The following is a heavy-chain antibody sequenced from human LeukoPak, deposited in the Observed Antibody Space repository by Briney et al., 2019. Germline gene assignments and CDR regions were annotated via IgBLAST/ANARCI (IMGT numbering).Heavy chain of an antibody. V-gene: IGHV3-23*01. CDR1: GFTFSSYA. J-gene: IGHJ4*02. D-gene: IGHD3-22*01. CDR3: AKDPRRYYGSSCPFDY. CDR2: ISGSGGST. Sequence: GGSLTLSCAASGFTFSSYAMSWVRQAPGKGLEWVSAISGSGGSTYYADSVKGRFTISRDNSKSTLYLQMNSLRAEDTAVYYCAKDPRRYYGSSCPFDYWGQGTLVTVSS.